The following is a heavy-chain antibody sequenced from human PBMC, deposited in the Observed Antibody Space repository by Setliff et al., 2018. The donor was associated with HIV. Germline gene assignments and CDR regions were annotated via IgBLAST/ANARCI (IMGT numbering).Heavy chain of an antibody. J-gene: IGHJ4*02. D-gene: IGHD3-3*01. V-gene: IGHV4-34*01. Sequence: PSETLPFTCGVSGGSFSGPHWSWIRQTQGKGLEWIGEISQNGDTNYNPSLTRRVILSVDSSKKQVSLKLSSVTAADSAVDYCASGRIWKGYYDYWGQGTLVTVSS. CDR2: ISQNGDT. CDR1: GGSFSGPH. CDR3: ASGRIWKGYYDY.